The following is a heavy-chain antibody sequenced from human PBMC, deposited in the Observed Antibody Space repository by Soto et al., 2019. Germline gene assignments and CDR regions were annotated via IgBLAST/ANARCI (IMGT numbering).Heavy chain of an antibody. CDR1: GGSISNYY. CDR3: ARGYCSGGICYRPGVDY. D-gene: IGHD2-15*01. CDR2: IYYGGST. J-gene: IGHJ4*02. V-gene: IGHV4-59*01. Sequence: QVQLQESGPGLVKPSETLSLTCTVSGGSISNYYWSWIRQPPGKGLEWIAYIYYGGSTNYNPSLKSQGTISADTCKNQFSLRLSSVNAEDTGVYYCARGYCSGGICYRPGVDYWGQGTLVTVSS.